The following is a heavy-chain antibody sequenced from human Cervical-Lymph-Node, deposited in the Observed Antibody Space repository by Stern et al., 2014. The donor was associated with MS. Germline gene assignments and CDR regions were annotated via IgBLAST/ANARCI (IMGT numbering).Heavy chain of an antibody. D-gene: IGHD6-19*01. Sequence: VQLGQSGGGLVQPGGSQRLSCVASGSTFSTSWMSWVRQAPGKGLEWVDNINRDGSVTFYLDSVKGRFTISRDNAKSSLYLEMNSVRAEDTAVYYCTRFLQSGWSDLFDSWGRGTLVTVSS. CDR1: GSTFSTSW. V-gene: IGHV3-7*01. CDR3: TRFLQSGWSDLFDS. J-gene: IGHJ5*01. CDR2: INRDGSVT.